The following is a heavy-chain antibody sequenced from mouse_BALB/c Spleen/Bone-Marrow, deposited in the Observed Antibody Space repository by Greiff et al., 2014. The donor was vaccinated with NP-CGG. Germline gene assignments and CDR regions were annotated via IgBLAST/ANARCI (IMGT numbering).Heavy chain of an antibody. CDR2: IFPGTDTS. CDR1: GYIFTNYW. CDR3: SRNYDYDEGAWFTY. Sequence: VQLVESGAEVVKPGASVKLSCKTSGYIFTNYWIQWVKQRPGQGLGWIGEIFPGTDTSYYNEKFKDKATLTVDTSSSTAYIQPSNLTSEDSAVYFCSRNYDYDEGAWFTYWGQGTLVTVSA. D-gene: IGHD2-4*01. V-gene: IGHV1S132*01. J-gene: IGHJ3*01.